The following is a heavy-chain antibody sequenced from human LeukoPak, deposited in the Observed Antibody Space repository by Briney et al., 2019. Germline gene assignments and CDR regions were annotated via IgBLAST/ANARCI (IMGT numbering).Heavy chain of an antibody. J-gene: IGHJ6*02. CDR2: IYSGGST. CDR3: ARASGGTYYYYGMDV. D-gene: IGHD4-23*01. V-gene: IGHV3-53*01. Sequence: GGSLRLSCAASGFTVSSYYMSWVRQAPGKGLGWVSVIYSGGSTYYADSVKGRFTISRDNSKNTLYLQMNSLRVEDTAVYYCARASGGTYYYYGMDVWGQGTTVTVSS. CDR1: GFTVSSYY.